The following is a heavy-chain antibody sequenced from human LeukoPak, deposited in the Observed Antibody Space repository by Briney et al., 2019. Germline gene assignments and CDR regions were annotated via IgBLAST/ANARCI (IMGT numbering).Heavy chain of an antibody. CDR3: ATGGYCSGGSCFRGPSSPKLYYYYYGMDV. CDR1: GYTLTELS. CDR2: FDPEDGET. J-gene: IGHJ6*02. D-gene: IGHD2-15*01. V-gene: IGHV1-24*01. Sequence: GASVKVSCKVSGYTLTELSMHWVRQAPGKGLEWMGGFDPEDGETIYAQKFQGRVTMTEDTSTDTAYMELSSLRSEDTAVYYCATGGYCSGGSCFRGPSSPKLYYYYYGMDVWGQGTTVTVSS.